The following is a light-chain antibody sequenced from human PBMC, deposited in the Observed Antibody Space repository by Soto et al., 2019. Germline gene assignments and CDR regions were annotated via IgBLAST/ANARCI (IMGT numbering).Light chain of an antibody. CDR2: DTS. CDR3: QQYGTSEII. Sequence: EIVLPQSPGTLSLSPGARATLSFRASQTLSNSFIAWYQQKPGQAPRLLIYDTSSRATGVPDRYSASGSGTDFTLTISRLEPEDFAVFFCQQYGTSEIIFGQGTRLEIK. J-gene: IGKJ5*01. CDR1: QTLSNSF. V-gene: IGKV3-20*01.